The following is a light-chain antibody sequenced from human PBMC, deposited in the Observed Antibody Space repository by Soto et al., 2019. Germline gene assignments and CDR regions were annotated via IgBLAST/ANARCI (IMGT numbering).Light chain of an antibody. CDR1: QDIRVD. J-gene: IGKJ2*01. CDR2: AAS. V-gene: IGKV1-6*01. Sequence: AIQMTQSPPSLSASVGDRVIITCRASQDIRVDVGWLQQRPVHAPNLLIYAASTLHTGVPSTFTGSGSGTDFTLTINDLQPEDVETYFCLQDYDFPYTFVQGTKLEI. CDR3: LQDYDFPYT.